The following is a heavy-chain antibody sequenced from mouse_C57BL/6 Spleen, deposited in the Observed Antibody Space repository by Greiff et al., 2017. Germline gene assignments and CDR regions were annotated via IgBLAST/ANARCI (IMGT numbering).Heavy chain of an antibody. CDR2: ISYDGSN. CDR3: AQLFDY. D-gene: IGHD4-1*02. CDR1: GYSITSGYY. Sequence: VQLQQSGPGLVKSSQSLSLSCSVTGYSITSGYYWNWIRQFPGNKLEWMGYISYDGSNNYNPSLKNRISITRDTSKNQFFLKLNSVTTEDTATYYCAQLFDYWGQGTTLTVSS. V-gene: IGHV3-6*01. J-gene: IGHJ2*01.